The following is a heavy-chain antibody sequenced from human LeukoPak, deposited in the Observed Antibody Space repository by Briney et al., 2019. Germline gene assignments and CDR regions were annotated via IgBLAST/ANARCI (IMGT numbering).Heavy chain of an antibody. D-gene: IGHD2-2*01. CDR2: ISSSGSYI. Sequence: GGSLRLSCAASGFTFSSYSMNWVRQAPGKGLEWVSSISSSGSYIYYADSVKGRFTISRDNAKNSLYLQMNSPRAEDTAVYYCARDGGYCSSTSCLAEYDYWGQGTLVTVSS. V-gene: IGHV3-21*01. CDR3: ARDGGYCSSTSCLAEYDY. CDR1: GFTFSSYS. J-gene: IGHJ4*02.